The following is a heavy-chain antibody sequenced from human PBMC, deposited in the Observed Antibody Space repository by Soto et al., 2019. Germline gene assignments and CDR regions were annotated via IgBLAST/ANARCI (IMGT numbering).Heavy chain of an antibody. CDR2: IFSSDEK. CDR3: ARILSYYDASGYFAFDY. V-gene: IGHV2-26*01. CDR1: GFSLSNAKMG. D-gene: IGHD3-22*01. J-gene: IGHJ4*02. Sequence: KESGPVLVKPTETLTLTCTVSGFSLSNAKMGVTWIRQPPGKALEWLAHIFSSDEKSYSSSLKSRLTISMDTSKSQVVLTVTNTDPVDTATYYCARILSYYDASGYFAFDYWGQGALVTVSS.